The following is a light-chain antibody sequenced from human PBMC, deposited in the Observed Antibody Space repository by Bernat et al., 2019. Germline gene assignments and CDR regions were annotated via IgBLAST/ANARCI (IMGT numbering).Light chain of an antibody. CDR2: DAS. Sequence: DIQMTQSPSSLSASVGDRVTITCRASQAIGNYFAWYQQKPGKVPKLLIYDASTLQSGVPSRFSASGSGTDFTLTISSLQPEDVATYYCQNFNRAPLTFGGGTKVEI. CDR1: QAIGNY. J-gene: IGKJ4*01. V-gene: IGKV1-27*01. CDR3: QNFNRAPLT.